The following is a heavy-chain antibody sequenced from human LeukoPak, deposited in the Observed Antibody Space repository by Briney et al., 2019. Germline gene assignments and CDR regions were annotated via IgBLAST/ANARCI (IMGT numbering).Heavy chain of an antibody. D-gene: IGHD1-26*01. CDR3: ARDLQIVGASFGYYYYMDV. CDR2: IYTSGST. J-gene: IGHJ6*03. CDR1: GGSISSYY. Sequence: PSETLSLTCTVSGGSISSYYWSWIRQPAGEGLEWIGRIYTSGSTNYNPSLKSRVTMSVDTSKNQFSLKLSSVTAADTAVYYCARDLQIVGASFGYYYYMDVWGKGTTVTVSS. V-gene: IGHV4-4*07.